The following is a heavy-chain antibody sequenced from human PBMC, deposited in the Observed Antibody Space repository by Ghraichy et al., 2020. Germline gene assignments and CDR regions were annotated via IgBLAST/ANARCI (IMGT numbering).Heavy chain of an antibody. CDR3: ARQGGSSSPYYYYYMDV. D-gene: IGHD6-6*01. Sequence: SETLSLTCAVSGYSISNGYYWGWIRQPPGKGLEWIGAIYHSGSTYYNPSLKSRVTMSVDMSKNQFSLKLNSVTAADTAVYYCARQGGSSSPYYYYYMDVWGKGTTVTVSS. CDR1: GYSISNGYY. CDR2: IYHSGST. J-gene: IGHJ6*03. V-gene: IGHV4-38-2*01.